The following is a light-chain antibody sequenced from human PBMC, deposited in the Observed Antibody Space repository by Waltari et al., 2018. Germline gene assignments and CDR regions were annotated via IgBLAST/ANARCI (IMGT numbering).Light chain of an antibody. CDR3: QQYGSPPRT. J-gene: IGKJ1*01. V-gene: IGKV3-20*01. CDR2: NAS. CDR1: QAISNSY. Sequence: IVLTQSPGTLSFSPGERATLSCRASQAISNSYLAWYQQKPGQAPRLLIYNASLRGTGIPDKFSGSGSGTDFTLTISRLEPEDFAVYYCQQYGSPPRTFGQGTKVEIK.